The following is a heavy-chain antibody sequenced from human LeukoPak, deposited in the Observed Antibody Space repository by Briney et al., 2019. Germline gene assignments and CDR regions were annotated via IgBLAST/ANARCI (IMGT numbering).Heavy chain of an antibody. V-gene: IGHV3-7*01. CDR1: GFTLSNYW. Sequence: GGSLRLSCAASGFTLSNYWMSWVRQAPGKGLEWVANIKQDGSEKNYVDSVKGRFTISRDNAKNSLYLQMNSLRAEDTAVYYCASEARSLEWLSQGGQGALVTVSS. J-gene: IGHJ4*02. D-gene: IGHD3-3*01. CDR2: IKQDGSEK. CDR3: ASEARSLEWLSQ.